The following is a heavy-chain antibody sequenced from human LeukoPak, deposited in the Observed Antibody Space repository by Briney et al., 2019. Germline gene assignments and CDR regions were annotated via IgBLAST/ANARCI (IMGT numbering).Heavy chain of an antibody. D-gene: IGHD1-26*01. CDR1: GYTFTSYY. Sequence: ASVKVSCKASGYTFTSYYMHWVRQAPGQGLEWMGIINPSGGSTSYAQKFQGRVTMTRDTSTSTVYMELSSLRSEDTAVYYCARDRDSGPSFGWYFDLWGRGTLVTVSS. V-gene: IGHV1-46*01. CDR3: ARDRDSGPSFGWYFDL. CDR2: INPSGGST. J-gene: IGHJ2*01.